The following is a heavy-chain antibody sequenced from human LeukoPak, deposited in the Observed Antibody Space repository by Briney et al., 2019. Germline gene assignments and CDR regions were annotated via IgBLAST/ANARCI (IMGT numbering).Heavy chain of an antibody. J-gene: IGHJ4*02. D-gene: IGHD3-10*01. Sequence: ASVKVSFKASGYTFTDSYMHWVRQAPGRGLEWMGWINPKTGGTNYAQRFQGRVTMTRDTSTRTAYMELNSLRSDDTAVYYCARDGRLTIFVRGIITEGSPPKNWGQGTLVTVSS. CDR3: ARDGRLTIFVRGIITEGSPPKN. CDR2: INPKTGGT. V-gene: IGHV1-2*02. CDR1: GYTFTDSY.